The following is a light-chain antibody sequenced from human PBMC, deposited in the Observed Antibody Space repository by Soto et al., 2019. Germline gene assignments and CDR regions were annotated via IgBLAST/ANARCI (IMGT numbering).Light chain of an antibody. CDR1: QSVSSS. J-gene: IGKJ4*01. Sequence: EIVLTQSPGTLSLSPGERATLSCRASQSVSSSLAWYQQKPGQAPRLLIHGASSRATGIPDRFSGSGSGTDFTLTISRREPEDFAVYYCRQYCGRPPLTFGGGTKVDIK. CDR3: RQYCGRPPLT. CDR2: GAS. V-gene: IGKV3-20*01.